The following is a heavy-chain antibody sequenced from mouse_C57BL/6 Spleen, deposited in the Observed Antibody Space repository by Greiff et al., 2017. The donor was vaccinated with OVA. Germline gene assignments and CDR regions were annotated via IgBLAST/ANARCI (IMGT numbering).Heavy chain of an antibody. J-gene: IGHJ2*01. CDR2: ISYDGSN. CDR1: GYSITSGYY. D-gene: IGHD1-1*01. Sequence: EVKLKESGPGLVKPSQSLSLTCSVTGYSITSGYYWNWIRQFPGNKLEWMGYISYDGSNNYNPSLKNRISITRDTSKNQFFLKLNSVTTEDTATYYCARDYYGSSYGFDYWGQGTTLTVSS. V-gene: IGHV3-6*01. CDR3: ARDYYGSSYGFDY.